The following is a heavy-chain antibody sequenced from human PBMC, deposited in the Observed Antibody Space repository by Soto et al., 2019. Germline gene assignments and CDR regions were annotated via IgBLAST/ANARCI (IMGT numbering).Heavy chain of an antibody. J-gene: IGHJ6*01. D-gene: IGHD2-15*01. CDR2: IIPIFGTA. CDR3: ECSGGGSYYYGMDV. Sequence: QVQLVQSGAEVKKPGSSVKVSCKASGGTFSSYAISWVRQAPGQGLEWMGGIIPIFGTANYAQKFQGRVTITAEEYTSKDYKELSSLRYEDTAVYYCECSGGGSYYYGMDVWGQGTTVTVSS. V-gene: IGHV1-69*01. CDR1: GGTFSSYA.